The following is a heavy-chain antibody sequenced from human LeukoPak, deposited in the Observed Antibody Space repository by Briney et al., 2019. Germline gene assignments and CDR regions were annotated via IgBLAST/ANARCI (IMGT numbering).Heavy chain of an antibody. CDR3: ARRNDYGDHYYFDY. CDR2: INPSGGSS. J-gene: IGHJ4*02. V-gene: IGHV1-46*01. Sequence: ASVKVSCKASGYTFTTYYMHWVRQAPGQGLEWMGLINPSGGSSSNAQKFQGRVNMTRDTSTSTVYMELSSLRSEDTAVYYCARRNDYGDHYYFDYWGQGTLVTVSS. D-gene: IGHD4-17*01. CDR1: GYTFTTYY.